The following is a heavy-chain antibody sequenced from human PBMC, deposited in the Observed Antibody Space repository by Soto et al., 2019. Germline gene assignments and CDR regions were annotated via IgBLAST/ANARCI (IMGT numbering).Heavy chain of an antibody. CDR3: ARGLNRVVSTVAWDYYYYYGMDV. V-gene: IGHV4-34*01. D-gene: IGHD2-2*01. J-gene: IGHJ6*02. CDR1: GGSFSGYY. CDR2: INHSGST. Sequence: SETLSLTCAVYGGSFSGYYWSWIRQPPGKGLEWIGEINHSGSTNYNPSLKSRVTISVDTSKNQFSLKLSSVTAADTAVYYCARGLNRVVSTVAWDYYYYYGMDVWGQGTTVTVYS.